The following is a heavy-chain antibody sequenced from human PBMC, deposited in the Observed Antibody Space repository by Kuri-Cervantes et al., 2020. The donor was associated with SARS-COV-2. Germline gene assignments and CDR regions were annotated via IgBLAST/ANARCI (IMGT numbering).Heavy chain of an antibody. CDR3: ARGRRVVPAAMHYYYYMDV. V-gene: IGHV4-34*01. CDR2: INHSGST. CDR1: GGSFSGYY. J-gene: IGHJ6*03. D-gene: IGHD2-2*01. Sequence: ESLKISCAVYGGSFSGYYWSWIRQPPGKGLEWIGEINHSGSTNYNPSLKSRVTISVDTSKNQFSLKLSSVTAADTAVYYCARGRRVVPAAMHYYYYMDVWGKGTTVTVSS.